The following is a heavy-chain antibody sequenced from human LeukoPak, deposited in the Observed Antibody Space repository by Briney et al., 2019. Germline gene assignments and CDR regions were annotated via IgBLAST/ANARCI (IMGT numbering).Heavy chain of an antibody. J-gene: IGHJ4*02. Sequence: NPSETLSLTCAVYGGSFSGYYWSWIRQPPGKGLEWIGEINHSGSTNYNPSLKSRVTISVDTSKNQFSLKLSSVTAADTAVYYCARGAVAGTYWGQGTLVTVSS. CDR1: GGSFSGYY. D-gene: IGHD6-19*01. CDR2: INHSGST. V-gene: IGHV4-34*01. CDR3: ARGAVAGTY.